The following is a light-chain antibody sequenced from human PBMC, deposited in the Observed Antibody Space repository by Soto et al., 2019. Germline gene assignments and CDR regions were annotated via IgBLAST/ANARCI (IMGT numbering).Light chain of an antibody. Sequence: DIQLTQSPYTLSASVGDRVTLTCRASQSISSWLAWYQQKPGKAPKLLIYKASSLESGVPSRFSGSGSGTEFTLTLSSLQPDDFATYYCQQYNTYWTFGQGTKVDI. CDR3: QQYNTYWT. V-gene: IGKV1-5*03. CDR2: KAS. J-gene: IGKJ1*01. CDR1: QSISSW.